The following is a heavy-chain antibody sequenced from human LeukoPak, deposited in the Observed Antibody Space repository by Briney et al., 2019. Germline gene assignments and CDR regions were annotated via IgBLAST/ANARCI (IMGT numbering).Heavy chain of an antibody. CDR2: IYYSGST. V-gene: IGHV4-59*12. CDR3: ARGYGGFWDY. CDR1: GGSISSYY. Sequence: SETLSLTCTVSGGSISSYYWSWIPQPPGKGLEWIGYIYYSGSTNYNPSLKSRVTISVDTSKNQFSLKLSSVTAADTAVYYCARGYGGFWDYWGQGTLVTVSS. J-gene: IGHJ4*02. D-gene: IGHD4/OR15-4a*01.